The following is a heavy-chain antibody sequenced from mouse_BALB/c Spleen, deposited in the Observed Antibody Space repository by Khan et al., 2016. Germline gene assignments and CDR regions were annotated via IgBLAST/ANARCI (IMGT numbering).Heavy chain of an antibody. CDR1: GFSLTSYG. Sequence: QVQLKESGPGLVQPSQSLSITCTVSGFSLTSYGVHWVRQSPGKGLEWLGVIWSGGSTAYNAAFITRLSISKDNTKSQVFYKMNSLQANDTAIYYYASYYRYSFDYWGQGTTLTVSS. V-gene: IGHV2-2*02. CDR2: IWSGGST. D-gene: IGHD2-14*01. J-gene: IGHJ2*01. CDR3: ASYYRYSFDY.